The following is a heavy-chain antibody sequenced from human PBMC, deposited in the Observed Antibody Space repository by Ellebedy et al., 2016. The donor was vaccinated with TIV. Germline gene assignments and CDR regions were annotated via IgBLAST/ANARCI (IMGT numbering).Heavy chain of an antibody. V-gene: IGHV5-10-1*01. CDR2: IDPTDSYT. CDR1: GYSFPTYW. CDR3: ARPRLRYFDWFES. J-gene: IGHJ5*01. D-gene: IGHD3-9*01. Sequence: PGGSLRLSCKGSGYSFPTYWISWVRQMPGQGLEWMGKIDPTDSYTNYSPSFQGHVTISVDRSIGAAYLQWGSLKASDTAMYYCARPRLRYFDWFESWGQGTLVTVSS.